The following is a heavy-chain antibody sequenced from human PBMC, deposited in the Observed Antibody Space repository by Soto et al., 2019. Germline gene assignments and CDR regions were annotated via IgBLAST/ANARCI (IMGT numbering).Heavy chain of an antibody. D-gene: IGHD5-18*01. CDR2: IYYSGST. CDR1: GGSISSGGYY. Sequence: SETLSLTCTVSGGSISSGGYYWSWIRQHPGKGLEWIGYIYYSGSTYYNPSLKSRVTISVDTSKNQFSLKLSSVTAADTAVYYCARKGYSYGSAFDYWGQGTLVTVPQ. J-gene: IGHJ4*02. CDR3: ARKGYSYGSAFDY. V-gene: IGHV4-31*03.